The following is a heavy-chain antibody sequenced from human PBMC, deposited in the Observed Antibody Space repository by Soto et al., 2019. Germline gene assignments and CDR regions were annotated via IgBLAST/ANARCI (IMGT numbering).Heavy chain of an antibody. Sequence: LSCAASGFTFSDYYVSWIRQAPGKGLEWVSYISSSSSYTNYADSVKGRFTISRDNAKNSLYLQMNSLRAEDTAVYYCARDGDVVAPFDYWGQGTLVTVSS. D-gene: IGHD5-12*01. CDR1: GFTFSDYY. V-gene: IGHV3-11*06. CDR3: ARDGDVVAPFDY. J-gene: IGHJ4*02. CDR2: ISSSSSYT.